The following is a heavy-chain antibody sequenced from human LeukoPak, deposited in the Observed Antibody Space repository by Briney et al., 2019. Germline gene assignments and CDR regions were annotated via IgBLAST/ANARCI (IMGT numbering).Heavy chain of an antibody. D-gene: IGHD1-26*01. CDR2: IKSKTDGGTT. V-gene: IGHV3-15*01. CDR3: TTDSGWEPAHFDY. J-gene: IGHJ4*02. CDR1: GFTFSNAW. Sequence: PGGSLRLSCAASGFTFSNAWMSWVRQAPGKGLEWVGRIKSKTDGGTTDYAAPVKGRFTISRDDSKNTLYLQMNSLKTEDTAVYYCTTDSGWEPAHFDYWGQGTLVTVSS.